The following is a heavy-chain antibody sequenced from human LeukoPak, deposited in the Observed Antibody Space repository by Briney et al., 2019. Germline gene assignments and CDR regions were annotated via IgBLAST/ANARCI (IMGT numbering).Heavy chain of an antibody. Sequence: GGSLRLSCAASGFTFSSYAMSWVRQAPGKGLNWVSAISGSGGSTYYADSVKGRFTISRDNSKNTLYLQMNSLRAEDTAVYYCAKVAGPYCSGGGCPHFDYWGQGTLVTVSS. J-gene: IGHJ4*02. CDR2: ISGSGGST. D-gene: IGHD2-15*01. V-gene: IGHV3-23*01. CDR3: AKVAGPYCSGGGCPHFDY. CDR1: GFTFSSYA.